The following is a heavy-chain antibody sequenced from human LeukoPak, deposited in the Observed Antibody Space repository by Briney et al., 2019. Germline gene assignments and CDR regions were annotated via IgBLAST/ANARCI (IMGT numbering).Heavy chain of an antibody. CDR3: ARNGNLPPGFFDY. J-gene: IGHJ4*02. D-gene: IGHD4-23*01. CDR1: GGTFSSYA. V-gene: IGHV1-69*13. CDR2: IIPIFGTA. Sequence: SVKVSCNASGGTFSSYATIWVRQAPGQGLEWMGGIIPIFGTANYAQKFQGRVTITADESTSTAYMELSSLRAEDTAVYYCARNGNLPPGFFDYWGQGTLVTVSS.